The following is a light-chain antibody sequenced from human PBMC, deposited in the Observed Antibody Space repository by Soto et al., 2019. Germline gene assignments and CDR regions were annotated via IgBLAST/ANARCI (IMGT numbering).Light chain of an antibody. CDR2: GAS. V-gene: IGKV3-20*01. Sequence: EIVLTQSPGTLSLSPGERATLSCRASQRITSRYLAWYQQKPGQAPRLLIFGASIRDTGIPDRFSGSGSGPDFTLTISRLESEDFAVYYCQQYGSSPGTFGQGTKVEIK. J-gene: IGKJ1*01. CDR1: QRITSRY. CDR3: QQYGSSPGT.